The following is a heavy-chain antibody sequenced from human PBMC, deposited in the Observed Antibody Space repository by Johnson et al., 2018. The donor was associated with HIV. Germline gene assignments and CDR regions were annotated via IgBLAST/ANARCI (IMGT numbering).Heavy chain of an antibody. CDR3: AKDKDAFEI. J-gene: IGHJ3*02. Sequence: VQLVESGGGVVQPERSLRLSCAASGFTFSSSGMLWVRQAPGKGLEWVGRINRKIEGETTAYAAPVKGRFTISRDDSKNTLYLQMNSLTTEDTAVYYFAKDKDAFEIGAQGTMVTVSS. CDR2: INRKIEGETT. V-gene: IGHV3-15*01. CDR1: GFTFSSSG.